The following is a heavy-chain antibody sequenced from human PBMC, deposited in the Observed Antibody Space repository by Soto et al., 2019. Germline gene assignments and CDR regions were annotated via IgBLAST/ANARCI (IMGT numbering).Heavy chain of an antibody. D-gene: IGHD3-10*01. CDR2: MNPNSVNT. V-gene: IGHV1-8*01. Sequence: QVQLVQSGAEVKKPGASVKVSCKASGYTFTSYDINWVRQATGQGLEWMGWMNPNSVNTGYAQKFQGRVTMTRDTSIRTAYMHLSSLSSEDTAVYYCARRNMVRGGIGYWGQGTLITVSS. CDR1: GYTFTSYD. CDR3: ARRNMVRGGIGY. J-gene: IGHJ4*02.